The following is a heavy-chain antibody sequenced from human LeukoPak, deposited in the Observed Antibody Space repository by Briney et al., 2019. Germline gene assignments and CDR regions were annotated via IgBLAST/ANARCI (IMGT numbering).Heavy chain of an antibody. CDR2: IKPGDSVT. Sequence: ASVKVSCKASGYTFTGYYMHWVRQAPGQGLEWIGIIKPGDSVTSYSQKFKGRVTMTRDMSTTTVYMQITSLRSEDTAVYYFARDKKSEIGGAIAGHYMDVWGKGTTVTVSS. J-gene: IGHJ6*03. CDR3: ARDKKSEIGGAIAGHYMDV. D-gene: IGHD3-16*02. CDR1: GYTFTGYY. V-gene: IGHV1-46*01.